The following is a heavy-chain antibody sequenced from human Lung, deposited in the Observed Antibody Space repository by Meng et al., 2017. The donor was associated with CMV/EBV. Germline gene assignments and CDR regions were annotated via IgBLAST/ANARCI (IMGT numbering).Heavy chain of an antibody. D-gene: IGHD1-1*01. CDR2: IKSSTDGGTR. V-gene: IGHV3-15*01. CDR1: GFSFSSAW. J-gene: IGHJ4*01. CDR3: STRTTRQLLYRNYFDY. Sequence: GESLKTSCVASGFSFSSAWMSWVRQTPGKGLEWVGHIKSSTDGGTREYAAPVKGRFTISRDDSTNTLYLQMNGLKTEDTAVYYCSTRTTRQLLYRNYFDYWGQGTLVTVSS.